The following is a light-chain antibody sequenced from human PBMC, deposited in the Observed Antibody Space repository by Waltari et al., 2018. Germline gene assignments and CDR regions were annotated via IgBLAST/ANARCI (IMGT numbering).Light chain of an antibody. Sequence: QSALTQPASVSGSPGQSITISCTGTSSDVGTYNYVSWYQKHPDKATKLMIYEFSYRPTGVSSRFSGSESGNTASLTISGLQAEDEADYYCSLYISSSTYWVFGGGTKLTVL. J-gene: IGLJ3*02. CDR3: SLYISSSTYWV. CDR2: EFS. CDR1: SSDVGTYNY. V-gene: IGLV2-14*01.